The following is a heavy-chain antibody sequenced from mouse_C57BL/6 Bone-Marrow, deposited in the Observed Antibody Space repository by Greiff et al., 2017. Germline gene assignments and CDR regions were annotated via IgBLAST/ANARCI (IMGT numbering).Heavy chain of an antibody. Sequence: DVMLVESGGGLVKPGGSLKLSCAASGFTFSDYGMHWVRQGPEKGLEWVAYISSGSSTIYYADTVKGRFTISRDNAKNTLFLQMTSLRSEDTAMYYCARTPLLRDFDYWGQGTTLTVSS. V-gene: IGHV5-17*01. CDR3: ARTPLLRDFDY. J-gene: IGHJ2*01. CDR2: ISSGSSTI. CDR1: GFTFSDYG. D-gene: IGHD1-1*01.